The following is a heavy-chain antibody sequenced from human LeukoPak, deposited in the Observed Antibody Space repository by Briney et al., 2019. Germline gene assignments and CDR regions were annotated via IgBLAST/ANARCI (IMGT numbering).Heavy chain of an antibody. CDR3: VRDPYYAESGDP. CDR1: GFTVSSHY. V-gene: IGHV3-53*01. D-gene: IGHD3-3*01. J-gene: IGHJ5*02. CDR2: IYSDGNT. Sequence: PGGSRRLSCAASGFTVSSHYMTWVRQAPGKGLEYVSIIYSDGNTHYADSVKGRFTLSRDNSKNTLYLQMNSLRAEDTAVYYCVRDPYYAESGDPWGQGTLVTVSS.